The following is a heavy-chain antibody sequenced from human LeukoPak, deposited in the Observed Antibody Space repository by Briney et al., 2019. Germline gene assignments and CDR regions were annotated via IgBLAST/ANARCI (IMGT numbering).Heavy chain of an antibody. D-gene: IGHD4-17*01. V-gene: IGHV4-34*01. CDR3: ARYGDYYYYGMDV. CDR1: GGSFSGYY. J-gene: IGHJ6*02. Sequence: PSETLSLTCAVYGGSFSGYYWSWIRQPPGKGLEWIGEINHSGSTNYNPSLKSRVTISVDTSKNQFSLKLSSVTAVDTAVYYCARYGDYYYYGMDVWGQGTTVTVSS. CDR2: INHSGST.